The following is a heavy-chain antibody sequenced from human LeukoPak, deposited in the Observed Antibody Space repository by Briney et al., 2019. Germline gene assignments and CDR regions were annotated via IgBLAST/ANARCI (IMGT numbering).Heavy chain of an antibody. J-gene: IGHJ4*02. CDR1: GYSISSGYY. Sequence: PSETLSLTCTVSGYSISSGYYWGWIRQPPGKGLEWIGSIYHSGSTYYNPSLKSRVTISVDTSKNQFSLKLSSVTAADTAVYYCARVGDYYYDSSGYYGTYFDYWGQGTLVTVSS. CDR3: ARVGDYYYDSSGYYGTYFDY. CDR2: IYHSGST. V-gene: IGHV4-38-2*02. D-gene: IGHD3-22*01.